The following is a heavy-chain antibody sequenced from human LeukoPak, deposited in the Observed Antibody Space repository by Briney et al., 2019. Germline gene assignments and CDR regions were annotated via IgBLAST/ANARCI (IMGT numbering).Heavy chain of an antibody. CDR2: IKSKGNTYAT. V-gene: IGHV3-73*01. CDR1: GFTFSGST. CDR3: TRVGPTTADY. Sequence: GGSLRLSXAASGFTFSGSTMHWVRQASGKGLEWVDRIKSKGNTYATAYAASVKGRFTISRDDSKNTAYLQMNNLKTEDTAMYYCTRVGPTTADYWGQGTLVIVSS. J-gene: IGHJ4*02. D-gene: IGHD5-12*01.